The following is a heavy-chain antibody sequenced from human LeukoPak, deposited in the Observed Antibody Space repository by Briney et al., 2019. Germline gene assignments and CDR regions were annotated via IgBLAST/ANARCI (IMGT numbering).Heavy chain of an antibody. V-gene: IGHV4-39*01. CDR1: GGSISSSTYY. CDR3: ARIYWDYYHYMDV. J-gene: IGHJ6*03. CDR2: IYYSGST. Sequence: SETLSHTCTVSGGSISSSTYYWGWIRQPPGKGLEWIGSIYYSGSTNYNPSLKSRVTMSLDTSKNQFSLKLSSVTAADTAVYYCARIYWDYYHYMDVWGKGTTVTVSS. D-gene: IGHD5-12*01.